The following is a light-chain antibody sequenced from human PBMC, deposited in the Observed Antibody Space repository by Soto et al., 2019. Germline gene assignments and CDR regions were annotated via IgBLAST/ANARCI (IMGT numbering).Light chain of an antibody. CDR1: NIGAYR. V-gene: IGLV3-21*04. Sequence: SYELTQPPSVSVAPGKTARITCGGNNIGAYRVHWYQQKPGQAPVVVIYYDSDRPSGIPERFSGSNSGNTATLTISRVEAGDEADYYCQLWDSGGVFGTGTKLTVL. J-gene: IGLJ1*01. CDR3: QLWDSGGV. CDR2: YDS.